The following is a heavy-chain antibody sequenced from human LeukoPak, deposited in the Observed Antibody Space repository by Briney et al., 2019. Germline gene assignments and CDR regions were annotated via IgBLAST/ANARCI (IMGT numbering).Heavy chain of an antibody. Sequence: GGSLRLSCAASGFTVSSNYMSWVRQAPGKGLERVSVIYSGGSTYYADSVKGRFTISRDNSKNTLYLQMNSLRAEDTAVYYCAREGESGWYNYWGQGTLVTVSS. V-gene: IGHV3-53*01. CDR1: GFTVSSNY. CDR2: IYSGGST. CDR3: AREGESGWYNY. D-gene: IGHD6-19*01. J-gene: IGHJ4*02.